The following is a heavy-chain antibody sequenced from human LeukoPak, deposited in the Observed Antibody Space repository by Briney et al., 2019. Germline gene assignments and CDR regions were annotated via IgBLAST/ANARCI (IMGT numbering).Heavy chain of an antibody. CDR3: ARDVSQTFDY. CDR1: GYIFTNNG. Sequence: ASVKVSCKASGYIFTNNGVSWVRQAPGQGLEWMGWISAYNGVTNYAQKFQGRVTMTTDASTSTAYMELRSLRSDDTAVYFCARDVSQTFDYWGQGTLVTVSS. D-gene: IGHD5/OR15-5a*01. CDR2: ISAYNGVT. V-gene: IGHV1-18*01. J-gene: IGHJ4*02.